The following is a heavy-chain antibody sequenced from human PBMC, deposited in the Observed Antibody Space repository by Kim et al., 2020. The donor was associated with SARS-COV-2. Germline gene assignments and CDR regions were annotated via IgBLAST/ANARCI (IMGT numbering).Heavy chain of an antibody. CDR3: ARPSWNYAGGHYYYYGMDV. CDR2: IYPGDSDT. CDR1: GYSFTSYW. J-gene: IGHJ6*02. Sequence: GESLKISCKGSGYSFTSYWIGWVRQMPGKGLEWMGIIYPGDSDTRYSPSFQGQVTISADKSISTAYLQWSSLKASDTAMYYCARPSWNYAGGHYYYYGMDVWGQGTTVTVSS. D-gene: IGHD1-7*01. V-gene: IGHV5-51*01.